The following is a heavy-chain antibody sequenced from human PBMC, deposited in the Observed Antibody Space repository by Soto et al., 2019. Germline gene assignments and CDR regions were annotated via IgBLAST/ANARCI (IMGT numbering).Heavy chain of an antibody. CDR1: GGTFSSYA. CDR2: IIPIFGTA. J-gene: IGHJ6*02. V-gene: IGHV1-69*13. Sequence: VKVSCKASGGTFSSYAISWVRQAPGQGLEWMGGIIPIFGTANYAQKFQGRVTITADESTSTAYMELSSLRSEDTAVYYCARYSITIFGVVIIPVGGYGMDVWGQGTTVTVSS. D-gene: IGHD3-3*01. CDR3: ARYSITIFGVVIIPVGGYGMDV.